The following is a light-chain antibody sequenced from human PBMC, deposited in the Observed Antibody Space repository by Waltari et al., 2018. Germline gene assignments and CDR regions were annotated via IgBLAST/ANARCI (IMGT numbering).Light chain of an antibody. V-gene: IGLV3-1*01. CDR2: QDK. J-gene: IGLJ3*02. CDR3: QTWDSSSHWV. CDR1: KLGERF. Sequence: SYELTQPPSVSVSPGQTTSITCSGDKLGERFVSWYQQKAGQSPLLVIYQDKKRPSGIPGRFSGSNSGETATLTIGGTQTMDEADYYCQTWDSSSHWVFGGGTKLTVL.